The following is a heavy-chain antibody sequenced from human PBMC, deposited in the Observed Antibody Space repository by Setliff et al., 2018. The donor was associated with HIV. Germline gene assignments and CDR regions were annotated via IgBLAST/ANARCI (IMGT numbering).Heavy chain of an antibody. V-gene: IGHV3-66*01. CDR2: ISGGST. CDR3: AKVSGRDGDRYGRNYYYYPMDV. Sequence: PGGSLRLSCAASGFTVSSNEMSWVRQAPGKGLEWVSSISGGSTYYADSRKGRFTISRDNSKNSLFLQMNNLRSEDAAVYYCAKVSGRDGDRYGRNYYYYPMDVWGPGTTVTVSS. CDR1: GFTVSSNE. J-gene: IGHJ6*02. D-gene: IGHD5-18*01.